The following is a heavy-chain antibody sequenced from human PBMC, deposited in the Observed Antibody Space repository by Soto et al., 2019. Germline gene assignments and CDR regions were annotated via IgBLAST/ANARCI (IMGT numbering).Heavy chain of an antibody. CDR2: IYYSGST. Sequence: SETLSLTCTVSGGSISSGDYYWSWIRQPPGKGLEWIGYIYYSGSTYYNPSLKSRVTISVDTSKNQFSLKLSSVTAADTAVYYFAGGSYYYDGRVYYHYGGRGPLVTVPS. D-gene: IGHD3-22*01. CDR1: GGSISSGDYY. J-gene: IGHJ4*02. V-gene: IGHV4-30-4*01. CDR3: AGGSYYYDGRVYYHY.